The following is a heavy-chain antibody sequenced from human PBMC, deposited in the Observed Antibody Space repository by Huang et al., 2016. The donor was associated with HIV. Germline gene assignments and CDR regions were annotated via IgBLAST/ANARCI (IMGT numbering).Heavy chain of an antibody. J-gene: IGHJ4*02. D-gene: IGHD5-18*01. CDR2: IYWDNEE. Sequence: QITLKESGPTLVKPTQTLTLTCTFSGFSLTSSGVAVGWIRQPPGKALEWLALIYWDNEERFSPSLKTRLTITKDTPQSEMVLTMTNMDPVDPSTYYCVHRLRYGKWYVDYWDQGVLVTVSS. CDR3: VHRLRYGKWYVDY. CDR1: GFSLTSSGVA. V-gene: IGHV2-5*02.